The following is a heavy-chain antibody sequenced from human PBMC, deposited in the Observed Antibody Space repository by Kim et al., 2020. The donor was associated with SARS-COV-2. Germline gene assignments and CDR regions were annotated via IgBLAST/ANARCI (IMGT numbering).Heavy chain of an antibody. J-gene: IGHJ6*02. V-gene: IGHV3-9*01. CDR2: ISWNSGSI. CDR3: AKDIQDIVVVPAAITGYYYGMDV. D-gene: IGHD2-2*02. CDR1: GFTFDDYA. Sequence: GGSLRLSCAASGFTFDDYAMHWVRQAPGKGLEWVSGISWNSGSIGYADSVKGRFTISRDNAKNSLYLQMNSLRAEDTALYYCAKDIQDIVVVPAAITGYYYGMDVWGQGTTVTVSS.